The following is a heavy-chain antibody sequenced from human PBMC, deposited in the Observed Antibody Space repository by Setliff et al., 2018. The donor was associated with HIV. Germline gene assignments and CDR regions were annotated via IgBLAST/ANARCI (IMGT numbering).Heavy chain of an antibody. CDR2: INHSGGT. J-gene: IGHJ4*02. D-gene: IGHD1-26*01. Sequence: ETLSLTCAVYGGSFSAYYWSWIRQTPGKGLEWIGEINHSGGTNYNPSLKSRVTMSVDTSKNQFSLKLSSVTAADTAVYYCARAYSGSFDYWGQGTLVTVS. CDR1: GGSFSAYY. V-gene: IGHV4-34*01. CDR3: ARAYSGSFDY.